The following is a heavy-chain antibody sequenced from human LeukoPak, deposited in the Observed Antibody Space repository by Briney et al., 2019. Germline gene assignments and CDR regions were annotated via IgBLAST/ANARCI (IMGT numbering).Heavy chain of an antibody. D-gene: IGHD5-12*01. CDR1: GGSFSGYY. J-gene: IGHJ4*02. CDR3: ARGRRGYAVDY. V-gene: IGHV4-34*01. CDR2: INHSGST. Sequence: SETLSLTCAVYGGSFSGYYWSWIRQPPGKGLEWIGEINHSGSTNYNPSLKSRVTISVDTSKNQFSLKLTSVTAADTAVYYCARGRRGYAVDYWGQGTLVTVSS.